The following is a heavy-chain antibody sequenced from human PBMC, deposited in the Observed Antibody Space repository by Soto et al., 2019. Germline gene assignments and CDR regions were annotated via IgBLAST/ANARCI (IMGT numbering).Heavy chain of an antibody. CDR2: TYYRSKWYN. Sequence: QSQTLSLTCAISGDSVSSNSAAWHWIRQSPSRGLEWLGRTYYRSKWYNDYAVSVKSRITINPDTSKNQFYLQVNSVTPEDTAEEYCARGTNGFDPWGQGTLVTVSS. CDR3: ARGTNGFDP. CDR1: GDSVSSNSAA. V-gene: IGHV6-1*01. J-gene: IGHJ5*02.